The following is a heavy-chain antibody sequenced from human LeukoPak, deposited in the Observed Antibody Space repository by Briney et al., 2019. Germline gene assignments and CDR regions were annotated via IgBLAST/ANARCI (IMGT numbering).Heavy chain of an antibody. D-gene: IGHD3-22*01. CDR3: ARSDSYDSSGHWYFDL. Sequence: SETLSLTCTVSGGSISSSDYYWGWIRQPAGKGLEWIGRIYTSGSTNYNPSLKSRVTMSVDTSKNQFSLKLSSVTAADTAVYYCARSDSYDSSGHWYFDLWGRGTLVTVSS. J-gene: IGHJ2*01. CDR2: IYTSGST. CDR1: GGSISSSDYY. V-gene: IGHV4-61*02.